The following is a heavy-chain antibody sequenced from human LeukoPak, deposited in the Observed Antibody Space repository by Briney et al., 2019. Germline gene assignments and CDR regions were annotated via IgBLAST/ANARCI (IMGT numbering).Heavy chain of an antibody. D-gene: IGHD1-14*01. J-gene: IGHJ3*02. V-gene: IGHV4-61*01. CDR2: IYYSGST. CDR3: ARHGIRWADPNAFDI. CDR1: GGSVSSGFTY. Sequence: SETLSLTCTVYGGSVSSGFTYWSWIRQPPGKGLEWIGYIYYSGSTNYNPSLKSRVTISVDTSKNQFSLKLSSVTAADTAVYYCARHGIRWADPNAFDIWGQGTGVTVSS.